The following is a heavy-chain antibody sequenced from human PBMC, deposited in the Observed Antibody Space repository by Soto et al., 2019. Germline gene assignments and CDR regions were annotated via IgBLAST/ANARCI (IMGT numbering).Heavy chain of an antibody. CDR2: SSYNGGT. J-gene: IGHJ4*02. CDR3: ARHRIEVVWRGFDF. D-gene: IGHD3-10*01. V-gene: IGHV4-39*01. Sequence: SETLSLTCTVSTDSSRFTTSYWGWIRQPPGKGLQWIGSSSYNGGTFYNPSLKGRVVISFDTSKKQSSLQVTSVTAADTAVYFCARHRIEVVWRGFDFWGQGSPVTVSS. CDR1: TDSSRFTTSY.